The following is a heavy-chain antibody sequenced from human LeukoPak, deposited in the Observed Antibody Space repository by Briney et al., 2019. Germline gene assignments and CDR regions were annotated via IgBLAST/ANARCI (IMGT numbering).Heavy chain of an antibody. CDR1: GYTFTSYY. J-gene: IGHJ5*02. D-gene: IGHD3-3*01. V-gene: IGHV1-46*01. Sequence: ASVTVSCKASGYTFTSYYMYWVRQAPGQGLEWMGLINPSGDNTNYAQKFQGRVTMTRDMSTTTVYMELSSLRSEDTAVYCARGPHRRTYDRDNWFDPWGQGTLVTVSS. CDR2: INPSGDNT. CDR3: ARGPHRRTYDRDNWFDP.